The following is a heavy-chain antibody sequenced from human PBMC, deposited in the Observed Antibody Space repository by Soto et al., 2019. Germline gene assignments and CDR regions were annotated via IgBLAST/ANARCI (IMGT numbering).Heavy chain of an antibody. CDR3: ATGQDCSGGSCFDFDY. CDR2: ISYSGSYT. D-gene: IGHD2-15*01. Sequence: KGLEWVAVISYSGSYTNYADSVKGRFSVSRDNTKSSLYLQMNSLRVEDTALYYCATGQDCSGGSCFDFDYWGQGTRVTVSS. V-gene: IGHV3-11*06. J-gene: IGHJ4*02.